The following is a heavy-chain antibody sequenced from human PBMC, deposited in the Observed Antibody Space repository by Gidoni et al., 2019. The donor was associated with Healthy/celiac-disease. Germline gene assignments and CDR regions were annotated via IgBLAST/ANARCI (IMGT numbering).Heavy chain of an antibody. Sequence: QLQLQESGPGLVKPSETLSLTCTVSGGSISRSSYYWGWIRQPPGKGLEWIGSIYYSGSTYYNPSLKSRVTISVDTSKNQSSLKLSSVTAADTAVYYCARQGRHKVVSTGFDYWGQGTLVTVSS. J-gene: IGHJ4*02. CDR2: IYYSGST. CDR1: GGSISRSSYY. CDR3: ARQGRHKVVSTGFDY. D-gene: IGHD3-22*01. V-gene: IGHV4-39*01.